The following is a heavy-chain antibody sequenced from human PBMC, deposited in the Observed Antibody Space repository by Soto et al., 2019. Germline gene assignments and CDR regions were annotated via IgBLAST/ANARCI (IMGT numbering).Heavy chain of an antibody. J-gene: IGHJ4*02. CDR3: ASGGLYI. CDR2: IGTVGDT. D-gene: IGHD3-16*01. Sequence: EVQLVESGGGLVQPGGSLRLSCAASGFTFSNYDMHWVRQTTGKGLEWVSGIGTVGDTYYSGSVKGRFSISRENAKNSFYLQMNSLRAEDTAEYYCASGGLYICGQGTLVTVSS. CDR1: GFTFSNYD. V-gene: IGHV3-13*01.